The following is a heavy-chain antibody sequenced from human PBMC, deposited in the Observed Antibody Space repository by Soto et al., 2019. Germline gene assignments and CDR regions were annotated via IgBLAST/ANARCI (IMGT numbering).Heavy chain of an antibody. CDR3: ASDRFRGTYYLRGVTYFFEE. D-gene: IGHD1-26*01. V-gene: IGHV3-9*01. Sequence: GGSLRLSCAVSGFTFDGNAMHWVRQAPEKGLEWVSGINWKSDIGYADSVKGRFTISRDNAENSLYLQMNSLRAEDTAVYYCASDRFRGTYYLRGVTYFFEEWGQGAPVTVSS. CDR2: INWKSDI. J-gene: IGHJ4*02. CDR1: GFTFDGNA.